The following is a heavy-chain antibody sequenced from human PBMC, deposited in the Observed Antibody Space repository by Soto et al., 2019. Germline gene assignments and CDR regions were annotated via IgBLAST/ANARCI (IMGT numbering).Heavy chain of an antibody. CDR1: GFTFGDYA. V-gene: IGHV3-49*03. J-gene: IGHJ4*02. CDR2: IRSKAYGGTT. CDR3: TRADSPTYYYGSGSYYGPRDFDY. D-gene: IGHD3-10*01. Sequence: PGGSLRLSCTASGFTFGDYAMSWFRQAPGKGLEWVGFIRSKAYGGTTEYAASVKGRFTISRDDSKSIAYLQMNSLKTEDTAVYYCTRADSPTYYYGSGSYYGPRDFDYWGQGTLVTVSS.